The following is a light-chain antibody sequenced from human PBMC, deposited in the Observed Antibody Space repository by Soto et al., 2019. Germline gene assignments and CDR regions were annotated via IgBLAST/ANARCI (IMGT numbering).Light chain of an antibody. CDR3: SSYTSSSTLV. CDR1: SSDVGGYNY. J-gene: IGLJ2*01. CDR2: DVS. V-gene: IGLV2-14*01. Sequence: QSVLTQPASVSGSPGQSITISCTGTSSDVGGYNYVSWYQQHPGKDPKVMLYDVSNRPSGVSNRFSGSKSGNTASLTISGLQAEDEADYYCSSYTSSSTLVFGGGTKLTVL.